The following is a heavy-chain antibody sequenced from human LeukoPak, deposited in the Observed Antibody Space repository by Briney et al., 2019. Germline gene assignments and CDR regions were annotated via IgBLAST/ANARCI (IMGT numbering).Heavy chain of an antibody. D-gene: IGHD6-19*01. CDR2: IYYSGST. CDR3: ARLSNGYLPR. Sequence: SETLSLTCTVSGGSLRSSTYYWAWIRQPPGKGLEWIGYIYYSGSTNYNPSLKSRVTISVDTPKNQFSLKLSSVTAADTAVYYCARLSNGYLPRWGQGTLVTVSS. CDR1: GGSLRSSTYY. V-gene: IGHV4-61*05. J-gene: IGHJ4*02.